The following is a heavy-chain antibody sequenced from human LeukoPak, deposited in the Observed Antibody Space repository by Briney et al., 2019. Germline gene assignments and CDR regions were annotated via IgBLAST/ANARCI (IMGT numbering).Heavy chain of an antibody. V-gene: IGHV3-7*01. Sequence: PGGSLRLSCAASGFTFSSYWMSWVRQAPGKGLEWVANIKQDGSEKYYVDSVKGRFTISRDNSKNTLYLQMNSLRAEDTAVYYCAKDPLSTGEWGAFDYWGQGTLVTVSS. CDR1: GFTFSSYW. J-gene: IGHJ4*02. CDR2: IKQDGSEK. CDR3: AKDPLSTGEWGAFDY. D-gene: IGHD7-27*01.